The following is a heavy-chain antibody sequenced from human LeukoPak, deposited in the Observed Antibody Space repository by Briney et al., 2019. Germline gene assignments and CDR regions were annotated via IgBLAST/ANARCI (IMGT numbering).Heavy chain of an antibody. J-gene: IGHJ4*02. CDR3: ARDRGGGVIIDY. D-gene: IGHD3-16*02. Sequence: ASVKVSCKASGYTFTGYYMHWVRQSPGQGLEWMGRINPNSGGANYAQKFQGRVTMTRDTSISTAYMELSRLRSDDTAVYYCARDRGGGVIIDYWGQGTLVTVSS. CDR1: GYTFTGYY. CDR2: INPNSGGA. V-gene: IGHV1-2*06.